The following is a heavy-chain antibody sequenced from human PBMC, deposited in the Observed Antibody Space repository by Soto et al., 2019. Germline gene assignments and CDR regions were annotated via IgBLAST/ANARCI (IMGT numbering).Heavy chain of an antibody. Sequence: GGALRLSCAASGVTFSSYSMNWVRQAPGKGLEWVSSISSSSSYIYYADSLKGRFTISRDNAKNSLYLQMSSRRAEDTAVYYCARENYDILTRPSLPYGMDVRGQGTTVPVSS. CDR2: ISSSSSYI. CDR3: ARENYDILTRPSLPYGMDV. J-gene: IGHJ6*02. D-gene: IGHD3-9*01. CDR1: GVTFSSYS. V-gene: IGHV3-21*01.